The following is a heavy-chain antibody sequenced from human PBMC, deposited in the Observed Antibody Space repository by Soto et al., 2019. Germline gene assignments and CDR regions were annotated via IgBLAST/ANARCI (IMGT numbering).Heavy chain of an antibody. Sequence: PSETLSLTCTVSGGSVSSGSYYWSWIRQPPGKGLEWIGYIYYSTSLERRLTLSMDTSKNQVVLTMTNMDPVDTATYYCARTELGQAFDFWGQGTKVTVSS. CDR3: ARTELGQAFDF. CDR1: GGSVSSGSYY. CDR2: IYY. D-gene: IGHD7-27*01. V-gene: IGHV4-61*01. J-gene: IGHJ3*01.